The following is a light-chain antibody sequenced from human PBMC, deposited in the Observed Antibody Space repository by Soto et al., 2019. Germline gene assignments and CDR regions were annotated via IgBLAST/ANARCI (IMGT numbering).Light chain of an antibody. CDR2: AAS. CDR3: QQYNKFWT. V-gene: IGKV1-39*01. CDR1: QSISSY. J-gene: IGKJ1*01. Sequence: DIQMTQSPSSLSASVGDRVTITCRASQSISSYLNWYQQKPGKAPKLLIHAASSLHSGVPSTFSGSGSGTDFALTISSLQPDDFATYYCQQYNKFWTFGQGTKVDIK.